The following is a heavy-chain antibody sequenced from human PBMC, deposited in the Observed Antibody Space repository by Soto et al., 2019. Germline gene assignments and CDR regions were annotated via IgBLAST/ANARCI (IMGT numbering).Heavy chain of an antibody. CDR2: IYHSGST. Sequence: PSETLSLTCAVSGGSISSGGYSWSWIRQPPGKGLEWIGYIYHSGSTYYNPSLKSRVTISVDRSKNQFSLKLSSVTAADTAVYYCARSGLDCISTSCYAVGFDYWGQGTLVTVSS. CDR1: GGSISSGGYS. D-gene: IGHD2-2*01. CDR3: ARSGLDCISTSCYAVGFDY. V-gene: IGHV4-30-2*01. J-gene: IGHJ4*02.